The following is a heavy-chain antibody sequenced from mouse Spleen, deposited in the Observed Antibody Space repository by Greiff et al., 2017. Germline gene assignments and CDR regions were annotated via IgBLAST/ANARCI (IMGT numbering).Heavy chain of an antibody. V-gene: IGHV1-5*01. Sequence: VQLQQSGTVLARPGASVKMSCKTSGYTFTSYWMHWVKQRPGQGLEWIGAIYPGNSDTSYNQKFKGKAKLTAVTSASTAYMELSSLTNEDSAVYYCTGYYGSSYDYFDYWGQGTTLTVSS. D-gene: IGHD1-1*01. CDR2: IYPGNSDT. CDR3: TGYYGSSYDYFDY. J-gene: IGHJ2*01. CDR1: GYTFTSYW.